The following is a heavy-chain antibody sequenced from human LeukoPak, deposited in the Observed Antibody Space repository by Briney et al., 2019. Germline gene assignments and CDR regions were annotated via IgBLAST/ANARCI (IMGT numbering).Heavy chain of an antibody. D-gene: IGHD3-16*02. Sequence: ASVKVSCKASGYTFTSYGISWVRQAPGQGLEWMGWISAYNGNTNYAQKLQGRVTMTTDTSTSTAYMELRSLRSDDTAVYYCARENDHYDYVWGSYRRHYYFDYWGQGTLVTVSS. CDR3: ARENDHYDYVWGSYRRHYYFDY. V-gene: IGHV1-18*01. J-gene: IGHJ4*02. CDR2: ISAYNGNT. CDR1: GYTFTSYG.